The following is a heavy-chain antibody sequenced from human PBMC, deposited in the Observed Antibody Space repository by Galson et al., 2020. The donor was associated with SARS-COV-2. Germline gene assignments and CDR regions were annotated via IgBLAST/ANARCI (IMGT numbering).Heavy chain of an antibody. CDR3: ARDTHFSSGSYYNPYYYYYGMDV. CDR1: GGSISSGDYY. J-gene: IGHJ6*02. CDR2: IYYSGST. D-gene: IGHD3-10*01. V-gene: IGHV4-30-4*01. Sequence: ETSETLSLTCTVSGGSISSGDYYWSWIRQPPGKGLEWIGYIYYSGSTYYNPSHKSRVTISVDTSKNQFSLKLSSVTAADTAMYYCARDTHFSSGSYYNPYYYYYGMDVWGQGTTVTVSS.